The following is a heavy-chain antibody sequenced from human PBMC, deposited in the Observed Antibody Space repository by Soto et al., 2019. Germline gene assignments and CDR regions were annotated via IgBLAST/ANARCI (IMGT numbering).Heavy chain of an antibody. Sequence: SETLSLTCTVSGGSISSYYWSWIRQPPGKGLEWIGYIYYSGSTNYNPSLKSRVTISVDTSKNQFSLKLSSVTAADTAVYYCARDKVSYSSSWRYYYYYGMDVWGQGTTDTVSS. CDR2: IYYSGST. D-gene: IGHD6-13*01. V-gene: IGHV4-59*01. CDR3: ARDKVSYSSSWRYYYYYGMDV. J-gene: IGHJ6*02. CDR1: GGSISSYY.